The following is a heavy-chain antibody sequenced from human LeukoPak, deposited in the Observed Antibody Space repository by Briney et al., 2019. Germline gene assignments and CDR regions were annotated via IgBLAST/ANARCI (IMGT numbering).Heavy chain of an antibody. J-gene: IGHJ4*02. CDR2: IYYNGDT. CDR1: GGSVSNSLYY. V-gene: IGHV4-61*01. D-gene: IGHD5-18*01. CDR3: ARVLRAASWRSYDY. Sequence: SETLSLTCTVSGGSVSNSLYYWSWIRQPPGKGLEWIGYIYYNGDTNYDPSLKSRVIISIDTSSNQFSLRLNSMTAADTAVYYCARVLRAASWRSYDYWGQGSLVTVSS.